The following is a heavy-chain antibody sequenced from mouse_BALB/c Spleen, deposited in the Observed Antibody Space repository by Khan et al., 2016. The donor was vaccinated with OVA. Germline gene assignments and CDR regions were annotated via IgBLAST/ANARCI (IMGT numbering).Heavy chain of an antibody. J-gene: IGHJ4*01. CDR2: IGPGSGSA. CDR3: ARSNYYGRGLYAMDY. CDR1: GYTFTSYW. Sequence: DLVEPGASVKLSCKASGYTFTSYWINWIKERPGQGLEWIGQIGPGSGSAYYNELFKGKATLTVDTSSSTVYIQLSSLSSEDSAVYFCARSNYYGRGLYAMDYWGQGTSGTVSS. V-gene: IGHV1S41*01. D-gene: IGHD1-1*01.